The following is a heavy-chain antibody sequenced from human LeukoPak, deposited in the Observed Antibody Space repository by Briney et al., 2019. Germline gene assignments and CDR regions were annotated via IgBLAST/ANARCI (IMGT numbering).Heavy chain of an antibody. Sequence: PGRSLPLSCAASGFTFDDYAMHCVRQVPGKGLEWVSGISWNSDTMGYTDSVKGRFTISRDNGKTSVYLQMNSLRSEDTALYYCARGHSGSWSSFDPWGQGTLVTVSS. CDR2: ISWNSDTM. D-gene: IGHD6-13*01. CDR3: ARGHSGSWSSFDP. V-gene: IGHV3-9*01. CDR1: GFTFDDYA. J-gene: IGHJ5*02.